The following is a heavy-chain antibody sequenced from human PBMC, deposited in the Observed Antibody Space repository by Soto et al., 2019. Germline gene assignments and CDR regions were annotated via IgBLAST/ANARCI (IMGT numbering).Heavy chain of an antibody. Sequence: PSETLSLTCAVSGAANTTGGYSWSWMRQPPGNGLQWIGYMYHTGSANYNPSLKGRVTMSFDMSANDFSLKLNSVTAADTAVYFCARLKGTRYFDFWGPGLLVTVSS. CDR2: MYHTGSA. CDR1: GAANTTGGYS. CDR3: ARLKGTRYFDF. J-gene: IGHJ4*02. V-gene: IGHV4-30-2*01. D-gene: IGHD3-10*01.